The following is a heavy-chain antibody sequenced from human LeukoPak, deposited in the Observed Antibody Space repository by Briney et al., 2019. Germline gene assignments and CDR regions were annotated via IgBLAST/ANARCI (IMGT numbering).Heavy chain of an antibody. Sequence: GGSLRLSCVAPGFTFSSYGMHWVRQAPGKGLEWVAFIRSDGSNKNYADSVKGRFTISRDNSKNTLYLQMNSLRAEDTAVYYCAKGPPYYYDSSGYNVFGLGYWGQGTLVTVSS. J-gene: IGHJ4*02. V-gene: IGHV3-30*02. CDR1: GFTFSSYG. CDR3: AKGPPYYYDSSGYNVFGLGY. D-gene: IGHD3-22*01. CDR2: IRSDGSNK.